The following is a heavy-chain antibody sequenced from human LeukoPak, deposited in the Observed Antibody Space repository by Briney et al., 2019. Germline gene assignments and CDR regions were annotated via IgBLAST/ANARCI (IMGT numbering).Heavy chain of an antibody. D-gene: IGHD2-2*01. V-gene: IGHV1-18*01. CDR1: GYTFTSYG. CDR3: ARDAPWEVVPAAAYNWFDP. Sequence: ASVAVSCKASGYTFTSYGISWVRQAPGQGLEWMGWISAYNGNTNYAQKLQGRVTMTTDTSTSTAYMELRSLRSDDTAVYYCARDAPWEVVPAAAYNWFDPWGQGTLVTVSS. J-gene: IGHJ5*02. CDR2: ISAYNGNT.